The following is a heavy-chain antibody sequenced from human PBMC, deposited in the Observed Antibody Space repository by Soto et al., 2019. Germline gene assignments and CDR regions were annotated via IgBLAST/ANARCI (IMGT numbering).Heavy chain of an antibody. CDR2: ISYDGSNK. CDR3: AKDQAFDI. CDR1: GFTFSSYG. J-gene: IGHJ3*02. V-gene: IGHV3-30*18. Sequence: QVQLVESGGGVVQPGRSLRLSCAASGFTFSSYGMHWVRQAPGKGLEWVAVISYDGSNKYYADSVKGRFTISRDNSKNTLYLQMNSLRAEDTAVYYCAKDQAFDIWGQGTMVTVSS.